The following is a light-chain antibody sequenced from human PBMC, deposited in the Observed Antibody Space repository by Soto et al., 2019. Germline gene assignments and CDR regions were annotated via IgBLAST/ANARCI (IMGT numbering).Light chain of an antibody. J-gene: IGKJ5*01. CDR3: QQRSNWHPIT. Sequence: EIVMTQSPATLSVSPGERATLSCRASQSVSSYLAWYQQKPGQAPRLLIYDASNRANGIPARFSGSGSGTDFTLTISSLEPEDFAAYYCQQRSNWHPITFGQGTRLEIK. CDR1: QSVSSY. V-gene: IGKV3-11*01. CDR2: DAS.